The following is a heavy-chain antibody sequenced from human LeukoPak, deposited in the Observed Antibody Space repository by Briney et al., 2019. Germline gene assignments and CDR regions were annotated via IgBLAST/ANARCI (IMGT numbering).Heavy chain of an antibody. CDR1: GFTFRDYY. Sequence: GSLRLSCAASGFTFRDYYMTWIRQTPEKGLEWISHITIGVGAEYYADSVKGRFAISREDGKNSLYLQMNSLTVEDTGSYSCAKGHYEIDVWGQGTTVTFSS. V-gene: IGHV3-11*01. CDR2: ITIGVGAE. CDR3: AKGHYEIDV. J-gene: IGHJ6*02.